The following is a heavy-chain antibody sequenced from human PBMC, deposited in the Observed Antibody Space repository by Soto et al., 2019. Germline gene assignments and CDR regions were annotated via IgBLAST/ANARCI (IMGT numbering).Heavy chain of an antibody. CDR2: ISPNGDST. Sequence: ESVGGLVQPGGSLRLACAASGFTFNNYAMNWVRQAPGRGLEWVSIISPNGDSTYYADSVKGRFTISRDNSQNTVFLQMNSLRAEDTAIYFCAKVRLTDYLRYAPHLWGQGTLVTVSS. J-gene: IGHJ3*01. CDR3: AKVRLTDYLRYAPHL. D-gene: IGHD2-8*01. CDR1: GFTFNNYA. V-gene: IGHV3-23*01.